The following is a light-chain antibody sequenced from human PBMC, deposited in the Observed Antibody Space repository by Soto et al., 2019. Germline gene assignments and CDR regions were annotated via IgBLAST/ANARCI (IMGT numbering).Light chain of an antibody. CDR1: QSVSSY. Sequence: EIVLTQSPATMSLSPGERATLSCRASQSVSSYLAWYQQKPGQAPRLLIYDASNMATGIPARFSGSGSGTDFNLTISSLEPEDFAVYYCQQRSNWPPTFGQGTKVEIK. J-gene: IGKJ1*01. CDR2: DAS. CDR3: QQRSNWPPT. V-gene: IGKV3-11*01.